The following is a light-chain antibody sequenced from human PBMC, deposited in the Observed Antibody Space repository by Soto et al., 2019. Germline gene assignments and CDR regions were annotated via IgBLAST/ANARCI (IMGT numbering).Light chain of an antibody. CDR2: EVT. J-gene: IGLJ2*01. CDR1: RSDVGGYNY. V-gene: IGLV2-8*01. CDR3: NSFAGSNNVL. Sequence: QSVLTPPPSASGSPGQSVTISCTGTRSDVGGYNYVSWYQQHPGKAPKLMIYEVTKRPSGVPDRFSGSKSGNTASLTVSGLQAEDEADYYCNSFAGSNNVLFGGGTKLTVL.